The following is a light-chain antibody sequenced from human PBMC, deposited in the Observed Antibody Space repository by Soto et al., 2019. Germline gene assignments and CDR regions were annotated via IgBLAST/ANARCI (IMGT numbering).Light chain of an antibody. CDR3: IPYIPSTTTHWV. V-gene: IGLV2-14*01. Sequence: QSALTQPASVSGSPGQSITISCTGTNSDVGGYDRVSWYQHHPGKAPKLLIFEVYNRPSGISDRFSGSKSGDTASLTISGLQAEDEADYYCIPYIPSTTTHWVFGGGTKLIVL. CDR2: EVY. CDR1: NSDVGGYDR. J-gene: IGLJ3*02.